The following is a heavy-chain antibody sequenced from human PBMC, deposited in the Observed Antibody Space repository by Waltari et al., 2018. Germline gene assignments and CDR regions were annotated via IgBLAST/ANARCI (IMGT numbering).Heavy chain of an antibody. CDR1: GYTLTELS. CDR2: FDPEDGET. J-gene: IGHJ3*02. Sequence: QVQLVQSGAEVKKPGPSVKVSCKVSGYTLTELSMHWGRQAPGKGLEWMGGFDPEDGETIYAQKFQGRVTMTEDTSTDTAYMELSSLRSEDTAVYYCATNYYDSSGYYSDAFDIWGQGTMVTVSS. V-gene: IGHV1-24*01. CDR3: ATNYYDSSGYYSDAFDI. D-gene: IGHD3-22*01.